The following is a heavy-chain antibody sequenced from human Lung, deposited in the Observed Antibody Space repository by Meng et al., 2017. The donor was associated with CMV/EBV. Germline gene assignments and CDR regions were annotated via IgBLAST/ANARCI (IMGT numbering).Heavy chain of an antibody. D-gene: IGHD3-10*01. CDR2: MYYSANT. Sequence: SCTVSGDSITSSSYYWGLIRQPPGKGLEWIGSMYYSANTYYNPSLKSRVTISVDTSQNQFSLTLTSVTSADTAVYYWAFSSGADYGSGSRDYWGQGXLVTVSS. V-gene: IGHV4-39*01. J-gene: IGHJ4*02. CDR1: GDSITSSSYY. CDR3: AFSSGADYGSGSRDY.